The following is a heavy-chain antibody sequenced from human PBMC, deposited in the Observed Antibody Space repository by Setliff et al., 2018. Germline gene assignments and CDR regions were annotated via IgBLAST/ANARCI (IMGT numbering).Heavy chain of an antibody. Sequence: PGGSLRLSCAASGFTFSDYYMIWVRQAPGKGLERVSKTHTDGITIYSDSVRGQFTISRDSAKNSLHLQMTSLSAEDTAVYYCARRLPYFGMDVWGQGTTVTVSS. CDR1: GFTFSDYY. CDR3: ARRLPYFGMDV. J-gene: IGHJ6*02. CDR2: THTDGITI. D-gene: IGHD2-15*01. V-gene: IGHV3-11*04.